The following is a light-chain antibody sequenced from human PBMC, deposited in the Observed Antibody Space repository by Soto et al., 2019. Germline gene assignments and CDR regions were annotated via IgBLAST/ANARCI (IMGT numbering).Light chain of an antibody. CDR3: GAWDDSLSGPV. V-gene: IGLV1-47*01. CDR2: RNN. J-gene: IGLJ2*01. CDR1: SSNIGSNY. Sequence: QSVLTQPPSASGTPGQRVNISCSGSSSNIGSNYVYWYRQFPGTAPKLLIQRNNQRPSGVPARFSGYKSGTSASLAISGLRSEDEADYYCGAWDDSLSGPVFGGGTKLTVL.